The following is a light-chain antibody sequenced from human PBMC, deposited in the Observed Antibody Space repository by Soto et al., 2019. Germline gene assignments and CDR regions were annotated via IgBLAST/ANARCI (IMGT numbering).Light chain of an antibody. CDR3: SSYTSSSTRV. Sequence: QSALTQPASVSGSPGQSITISCTGTSSDVGGYNYVSWYQQHPGKAPKLMIYDVSNRPSGVSNHFSGSKSGNTASLTISGLQAEDEADYYCSSYTSSSTRVFGTGTKAPS. CDR1: SSDVGGYNY. J-gene: IGLJ1*01. V-gene: IGLV2-14*01. CDR2: DVS.